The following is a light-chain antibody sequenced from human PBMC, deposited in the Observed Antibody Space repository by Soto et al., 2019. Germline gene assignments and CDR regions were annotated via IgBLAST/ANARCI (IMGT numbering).Light chain of an antibody. CDR1: QSVSSN. J-gene: IGKJ2*01. CDR3: QQYNNWPPMYT. Sequence: EIVMTQSPATLSVPPGERATLSCRASQSVSSNLAWYQQKPGQAPRLLIYGASTRATGIPARFSGSGSGTEFTLPISSLQSEDFAVYYCQQYNNWPPMYTFGQGTKLEIK. V-gene: IGKV3-15*01. CDR2: GAS.